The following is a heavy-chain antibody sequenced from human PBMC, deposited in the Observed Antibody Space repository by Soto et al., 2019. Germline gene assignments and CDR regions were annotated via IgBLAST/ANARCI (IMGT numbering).Heavy chain of an antibody. V-gene: IGHV3-48*03. CDR2: ISSSGSTI. J-gene: IGHJ4*02. Sequence: HPGGSLRLSCAASGFTFSSYEMNWVRQAPGKGLEWVSYISSSGSTIYYADSVKGRFTISRDNAKNSLYLQMNSLRAEDTAVYYCARRGYCTNGVCYGTIDYWGQGTLVTVSS. CDR1: GFTFSSYE. CDR3: ARRGYCTNGVCYGTIDY. D-gene: IGHD2-8*01.